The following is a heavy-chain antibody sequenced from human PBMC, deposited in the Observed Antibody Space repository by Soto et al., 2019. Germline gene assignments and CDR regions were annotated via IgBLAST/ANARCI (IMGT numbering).Heavy chain of an antibody. CDR3: ASGYSYGYLSTRLDPSVFDY. Sequence: SETLSLTCTVSGGSISRGGYYWSWIRQHPGKGLEWIGYIYYSGSTYYNTSLKSRVTISVDTSKNQFSLKLSSVTAADTAVYYCASGYSYGYLSTRLDPSVFDYWGQGTLVTVSS. D-gene: IGHD5-18*01. CDR1: GGSISRGGYY. V-gene: IGHV4-31*03. J-gene: IGHJ4*02. CDR2: IYYSGST.